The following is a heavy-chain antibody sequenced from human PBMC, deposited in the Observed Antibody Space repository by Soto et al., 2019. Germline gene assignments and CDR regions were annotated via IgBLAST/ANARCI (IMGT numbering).Heavy chain of an antibody. CDR1: GFTFSSYA. D-gene: IGHD3-9*01. CDR3: AKAHSPVLRYFDWNFDY. CDR2: ISGSGGST. Sequence: LRLSFAASGFTFSSYAMSWVRQAPGKGLEWVSAISGSGGSTYYADSVKGRFTISRDNSKNTLYLQMNSLRAEDTAVYYCAKAHSPVLRYFDWNFDYWGQGTLVTVSS. J-gene: IGHJ4*02. V-gene: IGHV3-23*01.